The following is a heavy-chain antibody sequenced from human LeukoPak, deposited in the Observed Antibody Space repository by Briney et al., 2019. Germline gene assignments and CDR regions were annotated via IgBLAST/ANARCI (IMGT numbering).Heavy chain of an antibody. J-gene: IGHJ4*02. CDR2: ISWNSGSI. CDR3: AKDESYSSSPGPNLDY. Sequence: PGGSLRLSCAASGFTFDDYAMHWVRQAPGKGLEWVSGISWNSGSIGYADSVKGRFTISRDNAKNSLYLQMNSLRAEDTALYYCAKDESYSSSPGPNLDYWGQGTLVTVSS. D-gene: IGHD6-6*01. CDR1: GFTFDDYA. V-gene: IGHV3-9*01.